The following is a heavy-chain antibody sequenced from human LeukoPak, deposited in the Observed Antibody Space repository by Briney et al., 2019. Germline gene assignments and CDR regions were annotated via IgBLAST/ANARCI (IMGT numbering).Heavy chain of an antibody. V-gene: IGHV3-48*03. CDR1: GFTFSSYE. CDR3: ARGSGNYFDY. CDR2: ISSSGSTI. D-gene: IGHD6-19*01. Sequence: PGGSLRLSCAASGFTFSSYEMNWVRQAPGKGLEWVSYISSSGSTIYYANSVKGRFTISRDNAKNSLYLQMNSLRAEDTAVYYCARGSGNYFDYWGQGTPVTVSS. J-gene: IGHJ4*02.